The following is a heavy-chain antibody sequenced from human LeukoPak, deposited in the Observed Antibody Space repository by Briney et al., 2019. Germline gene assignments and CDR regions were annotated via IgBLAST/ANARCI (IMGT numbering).Heavy chain of an antibody. J-gene: IGHJ6*03. Sequence: SETLPLTCTVSGGSISSSSYYWGWIRQPPGKGLEWIGSIYYSGSTYYNPSLKSRVTISVDTSKNQFSLKLSSVTAADTAVYYCARETRVVGPYGSGSYYYYYYMDVWGKGTTVTVSS. V-gene: IGHV4-39*07. D-gene: IGHD3-10*01. CDR3: ARETRVVGPYGSGSYYYYYYMDV. CDR1: GGSISSSSYY. CDR2: IYYSGST.